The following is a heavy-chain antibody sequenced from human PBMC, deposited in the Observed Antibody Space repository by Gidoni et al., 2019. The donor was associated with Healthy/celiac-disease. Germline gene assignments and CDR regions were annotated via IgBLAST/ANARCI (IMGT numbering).Heavy chain of an antibody. V-gene: IGHV1-2*04. Sequence: QVQLVQSGAEVKKPGASVTVSCKASGYTFPGYYMQWVRQAPGQGLEWMGWINPNSGGTNYAQKFQGWVTMTRDTSISTAYMELSRLRSDDTAVYYCARDDGDYGKTYYGMDVWGQGTTVTVSS. CDR1: GYTFPGYY. J-gene: IGHJ6*02. CDR2: INPNSGGT. D-gene: IGHD4-17*01. CDR3: ARDDGDYGKTYYGMDV.